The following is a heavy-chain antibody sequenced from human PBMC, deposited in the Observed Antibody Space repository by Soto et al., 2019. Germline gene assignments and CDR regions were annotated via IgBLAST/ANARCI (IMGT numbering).Heavy chain of an antibody. CDR3: ARSPRRVDGKWYLDY. D-gene: IGHD2-15*01. J-gene: IGHJ4*02. Sequence: QVQLQESGPGPVEPSGTLSLTCGVSGDSFSSSNWWTWVRQPPGKGLEWIGDILHTGHTDYSPSLRSRLTISIDSSKKEFSLTLTSVTATDTAIYYCARSPRRVDGKWYLDYWGQGVLVTVSS. CDR2: ILHTGHT. V-gene: IGHV4-4*02. CDR1: GDSFSSSNW.